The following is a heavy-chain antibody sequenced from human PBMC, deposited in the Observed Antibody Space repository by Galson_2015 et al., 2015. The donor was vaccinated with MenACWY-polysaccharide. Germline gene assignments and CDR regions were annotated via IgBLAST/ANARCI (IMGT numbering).Heavy chain of an antibody. D-gene: IGHD1-1*01. J-gene: IGHJ3*02. CDR3: ALYNWNDNGGALDI. V-gene: IGHV3-48*02. CDR1: GFAFSGYG. CDR2: ISASTSAI. Sequence: SVRLSCAASGFAFSGYGLNWVRQAPGQGLEWVSYISASTSAIYYAESVKGRFTISRDNAKKSMYLQMNRLRDEDTAVYYCALYNWNDNGGALDIWGRGTMVTVSS.